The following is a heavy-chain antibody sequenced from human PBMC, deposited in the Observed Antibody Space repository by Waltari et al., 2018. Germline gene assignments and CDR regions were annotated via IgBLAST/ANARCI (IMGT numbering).Heavy chain of an antibody. Sequence: QLQLQESGPGLVKPSEPLSLTCTVSGGPISNGDYNWGWVRQPPGKGLEWISTIHYTGSTYYNPSLKSRLTISVDTSKNQFSLKLSSVTAADTAVYHCMRDQRSTVLDWGQGTLVTVSS. CDR1: GGPISNGDYN. CDR3: MRDQRSTVLD. CDR2: IHYTGST. D-gene: IGHD1-1*01. J-gene: IGHJ4*02. V-gene: IGHV4-39*07.